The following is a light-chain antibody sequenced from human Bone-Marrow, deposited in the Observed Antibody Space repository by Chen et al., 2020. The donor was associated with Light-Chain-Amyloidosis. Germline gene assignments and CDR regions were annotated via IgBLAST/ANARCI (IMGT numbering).Light chain of an antibody. CDR3: QQYSVPPAFI. Sequence: DVEMTQYPPSLSASVGDRVTITCQASQDISSYLNWYQLRPGKAPKLLIYDASNLPKGVPSRFSGSASGTVVTFTISTLQPDDVATYYCQQYSVPPAFIFAQGTNLEIK. J-gene: IGKJ2*01. V-gene: IGKV1-33*01. CDR2: DAS. CDR1: QDISSY.